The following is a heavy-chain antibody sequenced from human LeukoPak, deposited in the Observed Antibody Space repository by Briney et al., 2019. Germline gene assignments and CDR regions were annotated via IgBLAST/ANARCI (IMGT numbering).Heavy chain of an antibody. J-gene: IGHJ3*02. Sequence: PGGSLRLSCAASRFTFSSYAMSWVRQAPGKGLEWVSAISGSGSSTYYADSVKGRFTISGDNSKNTLYLQMNSLRAEDTAVYYCAKDRRFGELWRTDAFDIWGQGTMVTVSS. CDR2: ISGSGSST. CDR1: RFTFSSYA. D-gene: IGHD3-10*01. V-gene: IGHV3-23*01. CDR3: AKDRRFGELWRTDAFDI.